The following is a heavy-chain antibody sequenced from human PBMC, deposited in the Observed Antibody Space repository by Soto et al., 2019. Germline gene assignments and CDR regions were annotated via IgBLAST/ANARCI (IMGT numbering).Heavy chain of an antibody. CDR3: ARRIQGYSTGWYDY. CDR2: VFFSGST. D-gene: IGHD6-19*01. Sequence: SETLSLTCTVSGGSISSSSYFWGWIRQPPEKGLEWIGSVYFSGIGSVFFSGSTYYNPSLKSRVTISGDTSKSQFSLKLTSVTAADTAVYYCARRIQGYSTGWYDYWGQGILVTVSA. CDR1: GGSISSSSYF. V-gene: IGHV4-39*01. J-gene: IGHJ4*02.